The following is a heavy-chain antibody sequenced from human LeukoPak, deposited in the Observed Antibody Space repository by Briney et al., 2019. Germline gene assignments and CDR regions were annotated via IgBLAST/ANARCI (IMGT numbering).Heavy chain of an antibody. Sequence: ASVKVSCEASGYIFTGYYMHWVRQAPGQGLEWIGWINPNTGGTNYAQKFEGRVIMTRDTSSTVYLEVRRLRSDDTAIYFCARDAQFTVVVPAAKLNYMDVWGTGTTVTVSS. CDR1: GYIFTGYY. V-gene: IGHV1-2*02. J-gene: IGHJ6*03. D-gene: IGHD2-2*01. CDR3: ARDAQFTVVVPAAKLNYMDV. CDR2: INPNTGGT.